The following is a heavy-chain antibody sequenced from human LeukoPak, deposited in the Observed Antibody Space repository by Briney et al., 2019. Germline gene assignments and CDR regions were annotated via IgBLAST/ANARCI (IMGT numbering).Heavy chain of an antibody. D-gene: IGHD6-19*01. J-gene: IGHJ5*02. CDR3: ARDSSGWYFYWFDP. CDR2: IYYSGST. Sequence: SETLSLTCTVSGGSISSSSYYWGWIRQPPGKGLEWIGSIYYSGSTYYNPSLKSRVTISVDTSKNQFSLKLSSVTAADTAVYYCARDSSGWYFYWFDPWGQGTLVTVSS. CDR1: GGSISSSSYY. V-gene: IGHV4-39*07.